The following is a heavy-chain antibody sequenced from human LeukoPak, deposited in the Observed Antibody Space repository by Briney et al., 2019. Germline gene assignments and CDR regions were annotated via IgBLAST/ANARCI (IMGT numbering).Heavy chain of an antibody. CDR1: GYTFTSYG. D-gene: IGHD3-22*01. V-gene: IGHV1-18*01. Sequence: ASVKVSCKASGYTFTSYGIIWVRQAPGQGLEWMGWINGYNGNTNYTQKLQGRVTMTTDTSTSTAFMELRSLRSDDTAVYYCASDSSAYHGKHFQHWGQGTLVTVSS. CDR2: INGYNGNT. CDR3: ASDSSAYHGKHFQH. J-gene: IGHJ1*01.